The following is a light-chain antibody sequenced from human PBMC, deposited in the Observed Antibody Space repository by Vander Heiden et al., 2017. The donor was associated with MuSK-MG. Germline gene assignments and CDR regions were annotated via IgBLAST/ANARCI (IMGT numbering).Light chain of an antibody. Sequence: DIQLTQSPSFLSASAGDRVTITCRASEGISSYLAWYQQKPGKAPTLLIHSASVLQTGVPSRFSGSRSGTEFTLTITNLRPEDFATYYCQQLSSYPRNFGQGTRLEIK. V-gene: IGKV1-9*01. CDR2: SAS. CDR3: QQLSSYPRN. CDR1: EGISSY. J-gene: IGKJ5*01.